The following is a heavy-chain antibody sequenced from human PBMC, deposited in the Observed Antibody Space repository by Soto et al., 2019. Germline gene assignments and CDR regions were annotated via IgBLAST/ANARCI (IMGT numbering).Heavy chain of an antibody. J-gene: IGHJ4*02. CDR1: GFTFDDYA. CDR3: AKETSPGIAAAGTEPFDY. D-gene: IGHD6-13*01. V-gene: IGHV3-9*01. CDR2: ISWNSGSI. Sequence: VQLVESGGGLVQPGRSLRLSCAASGFTFDDYAMHWVRQAPGKGLEWVSGISWNSGSIGYADSVKGRFTISRDNAKNSLYLQMNSLRAEDTALYYCAKETSPGIAAAGTEPFDYWGQGTLVTVSS.